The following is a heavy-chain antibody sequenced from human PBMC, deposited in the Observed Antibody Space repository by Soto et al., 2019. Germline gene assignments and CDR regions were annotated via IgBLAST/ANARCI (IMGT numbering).Heavy chain of an antibody. CDR1: GGTIRSPDW. CDR2: IFQSGST. J-gene: IGHJ4*02. D-gene: IGHD3-3*02. V-gene: IGHV4-4*02. Sequence: SETLSLTCGVSGGTIRSPDWWTWVRQPPGKGLEWIGEIFQSGSTYYNPSLTSRVTISVDKSKNHFSLKLTSVTAADTAVYYCAARHFWSGPWTHTRLDSWGQGTLVTVSS. CDR3: AARHFWSGPWTHTRLDS.